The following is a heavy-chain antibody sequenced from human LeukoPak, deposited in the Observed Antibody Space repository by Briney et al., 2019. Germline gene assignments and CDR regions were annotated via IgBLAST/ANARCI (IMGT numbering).Heavy chain of an antibody. CDR1: GSTFSTYY. D-gene: IGHD1-26*01. J-gene: IGHJ4*02. CDR2: IYGGGNS. Sequence: PGGSLRLSCAASGSTFSTYYMSWVRQAPGKGLEWVSGIYGGGNSYYADSVTGRFTISRDNSRNTLYLQMNSLRGEDTAVYYCARELTVGATIDYWGQGTLVTVSS. CDR3: ARELTVGATIDY. V-gene: IGHV3-66*02.